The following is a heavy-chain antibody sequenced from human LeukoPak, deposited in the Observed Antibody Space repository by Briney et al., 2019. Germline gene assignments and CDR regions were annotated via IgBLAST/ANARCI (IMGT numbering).Heavy chain of an antibody. J-gene: IGHJ4*02. D-gene: IGHD3-22*01. CDR2: ISYDGSNK. CDR3: AKFVGYYYDSSGYYYDPAFDY. CDR1: GFTFSSYA. Sequence: QAGGSLRLSCAASGFTFSSYAMHWVRQAPGKGLEWVAVISYDGSNKYYADSVKGRFTISRDNSKNTLYLQMNSLRAEDTAVYYCAKFVGYYYDSSGYYYDPAFDYWGQGTLVTVSS. V-gene: IGHV3-30-3*02.